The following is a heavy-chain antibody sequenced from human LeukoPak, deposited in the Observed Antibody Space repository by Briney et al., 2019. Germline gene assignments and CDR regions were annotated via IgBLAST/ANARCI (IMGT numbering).Heavy chain of an antibody. CDR3: AREGYDSRTTFDS. J-gene: IGHJ4*02. V-gene: IGHV3-21*03. D-gene: IGHD3-22*01. CDR1: VFTFSSYS. Sequence: GGSLKLSCAASVFTFSSYSMNWVRQAPGKGLEWVSSISSSISYIYYADSVKGRFTISRDNAKKSLYLQTNTVRAEHTAVYYCAREGYDSRTTFDSGGQGTLVTVPS. CDR2: ISSSISYI.